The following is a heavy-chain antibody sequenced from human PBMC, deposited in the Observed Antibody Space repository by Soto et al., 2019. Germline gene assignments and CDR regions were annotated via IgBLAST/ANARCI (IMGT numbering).Heavy chain of an antibody. CDR1: GFTVSSNY. CDR3: ARDSSFPDSSGYNYYYYGMDV. Sequence: PGGSLRLSCAASGFTVSSNYMSWVRQAPGKGLEWVSVIYSGGSTYYADSVKGRFTISRDNSKNTLYLQMNSLRAEDTAVYYCARDSSFPDSSGYNYYYYGMDVWGQGTTVTRLL. J-gene: IGHJ6*02. D-gene: IGHD3-22*01. CDR2: IYSGGST. V-gene: IGHV3-66*01.